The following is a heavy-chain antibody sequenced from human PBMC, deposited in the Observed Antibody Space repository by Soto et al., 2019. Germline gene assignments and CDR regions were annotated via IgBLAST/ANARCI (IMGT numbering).Heavy chain of an antibody. J-gene: IGHJ4*02. CDR1: GDTFSNYA. V-gene: IGHV1-69*13. CDR2: IIPIFGTA. D-gene: IGHD3-22*01. CDR3: ARPRSGGAFYYVFDY. Sequence: GASVKVSCKASGDTFSNYAVSWVLQAPGQGLEWMGGIIPIFGTANYAQKFQGRVTISADESTSTAYMELSSLRSEDTAVYYCARPRSGGAFYYVFDYWGPGTLVTVSS.